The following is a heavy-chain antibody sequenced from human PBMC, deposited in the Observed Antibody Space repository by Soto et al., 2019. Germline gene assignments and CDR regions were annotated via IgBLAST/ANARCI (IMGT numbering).Heavy chain of an antibody. J-gene: IGHJ6*02. V-gene: IGHV3-9*01. CDR2: ISWNSGSI. D-gene: IGHD3-3*01. CDR3: AKDLKYDFWSGYSGYGMDV. CDR1: GFIFDDYA. Sequence: EVQLVESGGGLVQPGRSLRLSCAASGFIFDDYAMHWVRQAPGKGLEWVSGISWNSGSIGYADSVKGRFTISRDNAKNSLYLQMNSLRAEDTALYYCAKDLKYDFWSGYSGYGMDVWGQGTTVTVSS.